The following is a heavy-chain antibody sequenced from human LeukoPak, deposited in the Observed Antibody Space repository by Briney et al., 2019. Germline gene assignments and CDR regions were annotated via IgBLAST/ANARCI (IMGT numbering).Heavy chain of an antibody. CDR2: INPNSGGT. D-gene: IGHD1-1*01. CDR1: GYTFTGYY. CDR3: ARENWNDVHYYYYYMDV. J-gene: IGHJ6*03. Sequence: ASVKVSCKASGYTFTGYYMHWVRQAPGQGLEWMGWINPNSGGTNYAQKFQGRVTMTRDTSISTAYMELSRLRSDDTAVYYCARENWNDVHYYYYYMDVWGEGTTVTVSS. V-gene: IGHV1-2*02.